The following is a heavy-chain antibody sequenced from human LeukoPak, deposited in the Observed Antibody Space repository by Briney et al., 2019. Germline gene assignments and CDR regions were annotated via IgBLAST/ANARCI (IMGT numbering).Heavy chain of an antibody. CDR2: ISYDGSNK. D-gene: IGHD3-9*01. CDR1: GFTFSSYA. J-gene: IGHJ4*02. V-gene: IGHV3-30*04. Sequence: SGGSLRLSCAASGFTFSSYAMHWVRQAPGKGLEWVAVISYDGSNKYYVDSVKGRFTISRDNSKNTLYLQMNSLRAEDTAVYYCARDSTYYDILTGPYFDYWGQGTLVTVSS. CDR3: ARDSTYYDILTGPYFDY.